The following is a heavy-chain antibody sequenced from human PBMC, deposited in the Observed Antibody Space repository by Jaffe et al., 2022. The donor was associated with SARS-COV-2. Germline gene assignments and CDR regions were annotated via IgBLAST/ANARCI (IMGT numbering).Heavy chain of an antibody. V-gene: IGHV3-33*01. J-gene: IGHJ6*02. D-gene: IGHD2-2*01. CDR2: IWYDGSNK. CDR1: GFTFSSYG. CDR3: ARDGGDIVVVPAAMGKNWDYYYGMDV. Sequence: QVQLVESGGGVVQPGRSLRLSCAASGFTFSSYGMHWVRQAPGKGLEWVAVIWYDGSNKYYADSVKGRFTISRDNSKNTLYLQMNSLRAEDTAVYYCARDGGDIVVVPAAMGKNWDYYYGMDVWGQGTTVTVSS.